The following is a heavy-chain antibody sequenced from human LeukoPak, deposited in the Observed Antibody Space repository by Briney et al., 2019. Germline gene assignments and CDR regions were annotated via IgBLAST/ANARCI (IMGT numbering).Heavy chain of an antibody. J-gene: IGHJ3*01. Sequence: GGSLRLSCAASGFTFSRYWMHWVRQAPGKGLVWVARINSDGSTTSDADSVKGRFTISRDNAKNTLYLQMNSLRAEDTAAYYCAKARFSGMGGILSWGQGTMVTASS. CDR3: AKARFSGMGGILS. D-gene: IGHD3-3*01. V-gene: IGHV3-74*01. CDR2: INSDGSTT. CDR1: GFTFSRYW.